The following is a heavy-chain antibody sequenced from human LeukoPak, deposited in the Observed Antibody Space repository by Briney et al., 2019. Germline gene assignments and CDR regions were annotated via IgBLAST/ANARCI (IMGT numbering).Heavy chain of an antibody. V-gene: IGHV4-34*01. CDR2: LYYGGST. CDR1: GGSFSGYY. D-gene: IGHD3-10*01. Sequence: SETLSLTCAVYGGSFSGYYWSWIRQPPGKGLEWVGSLYYGGSTYHNPSLKSRVTLSLDTSKNQFSLKLSSVTAADTALYYCAKIRGGAYNWVDPWGQGTLVTVSS. CDR3: AKIRGGAYNWVDP. J-gene: IGHJ5*02.